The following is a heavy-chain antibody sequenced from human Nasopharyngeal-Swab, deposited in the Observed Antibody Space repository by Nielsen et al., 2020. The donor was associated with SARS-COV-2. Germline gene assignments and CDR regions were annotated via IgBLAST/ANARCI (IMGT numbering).Heavy chain of an antibody. CDR2: INAGNGNT. Sequence: WVRQAPGQRLEWMGWINAGNGNTKYSQKFQGRVTITRDTSASTAYMELSSLRSEDTAMYYCARDLKGGEYYYYYMDVWGKGTTVTVSS. CDR3: ARDLKGGEYYYYYMDV. D-gene: IGHD1-26*01. V-gene: IGHV1-3*01. J-gene: IGHJ6*03.